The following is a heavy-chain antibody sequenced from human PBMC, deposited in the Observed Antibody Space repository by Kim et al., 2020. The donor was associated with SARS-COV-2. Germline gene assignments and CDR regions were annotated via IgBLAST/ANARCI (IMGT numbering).Heavy chain of an antibody. D-gene: IGHD5-12*01. J-gene: IGHJ4*02. CDR2: ISYDGSNK. Sequence: GGSLRLSCAASGLTFSSYAMHWVRQAPGKGLEWVAVISYDGSNKYYADSVKGRFTISRDNSKNTLYLQMNSLRAEDTAVYYCARDRRSGYVFDYWGQGTLVTVSS. CDR1: GLTFSSYA. V-gene: IGHV3-30*04. CDR3: ARDRRSGYVFDY.